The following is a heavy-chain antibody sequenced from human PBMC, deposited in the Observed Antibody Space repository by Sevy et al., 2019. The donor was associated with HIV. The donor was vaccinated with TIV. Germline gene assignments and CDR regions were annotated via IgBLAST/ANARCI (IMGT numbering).Heavy chain of an antibody. Sequence: ASVKVSCKASGYTFTSYDINWVRQATGQGLEWMGWMNPNSGNTGYAQKFQGRVTMTRNTSISTAYMELSSLRSEETAVYYCARTGYYDSSGYLAWAFDIWGQGTMVTVSS. CDR1: GYTFTSYD. CDR2: MNPNSGNT. D-gene: IGHD3-22*01. CDR3: ARTGYYDSSGYLAWAFDI. J-gene: IGHJ3*02. V-gene: IGHV1-8*01.